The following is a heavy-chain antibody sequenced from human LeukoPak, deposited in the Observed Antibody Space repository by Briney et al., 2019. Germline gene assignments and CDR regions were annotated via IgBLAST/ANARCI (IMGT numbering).Heavy chain of an antibody. CDR2: INPNSGGT. V-gene: IGHV1-2*06. CDR3: VREEGYCSSTSCSAPFDY. D-gene: IGHD2-2*01. Sequence: ASVKVSCKASGYTFTGYYMHWVRQAPGQGLEWMGRINPNSGGTNYAQKFQGRVTMTRDTSISTAYMELSRLRSDDTAVYYCVREEGYCSSTSCSAPFDYWGQGTLVTVSS. CDR1: GYTFTGYY. J-gene: IGHJ4*02.